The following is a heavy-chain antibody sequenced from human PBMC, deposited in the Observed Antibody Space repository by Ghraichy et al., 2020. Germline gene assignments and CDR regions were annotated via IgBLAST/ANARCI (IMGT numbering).Heavy chain of an antibody. D-gene: IGHD4-11*01. Sequence: GGSLRLSCAASGFTFSSYAMHWVRQAPGKGLEWVAVISYDGSNKYYADSVKGRFTISRDNSKTTLYLQMNSLRAEDTAVYYCASPKSAGRQYLQHWGQGTLVTVSS. V-gene: IGHV3-30-3*01. CDR1: GFTFSSYA. J-gene: IGHJ1*01. CDR3: ASPKSAGRQYLQH. CDR2: ISYDGSNK.